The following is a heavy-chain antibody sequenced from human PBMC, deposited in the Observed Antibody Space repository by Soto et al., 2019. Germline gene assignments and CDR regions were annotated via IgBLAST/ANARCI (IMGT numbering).Heavy chain of an antibody. J-gene: IGHJ3*02. CDR3: ARQYYDSSGPSQAFDI. CDR2: IYPGDSDT. D-gene: IGHD3-22*01. Sequence: PGESLKTSCKGSGYSFTSYWVGWVRQMPGKGLEWMGIIYPGDSDTRYSPSCQGQVTISADKSISTAYLQCSSLKASDTAMYYCARQYYDSSGPSQAFDIWGQGTMVTVSS. V-gene: IGHV5-51*01. CDR1: GYSFTSYW.